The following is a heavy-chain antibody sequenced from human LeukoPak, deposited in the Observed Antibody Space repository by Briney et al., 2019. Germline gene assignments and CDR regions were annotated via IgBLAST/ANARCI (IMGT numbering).Heavy chain of an antibody. CDR1: GYTFTGYY. CDR3: ATECDGRGGFDY. V-gene: IGHV1-2*02. CDR2: INPNSGGT. D-gene: IGHD2-15*01. Sequence: ASVKVSCKASGYTFTGYYMHWVRQAPGQGLEWMGWINPNSGGTNYAQKFQGRVTMTRDTSISTAYMELSSLRSEDTAVYYCATECDGRGGFDYWGQGTLVTVSS. J-gene: IGHJ4*02.